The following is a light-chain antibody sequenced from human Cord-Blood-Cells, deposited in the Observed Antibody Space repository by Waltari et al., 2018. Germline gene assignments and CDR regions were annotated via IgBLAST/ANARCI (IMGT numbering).Light chain of an antibody. CDR2: KDS. V-gene: IGLV3-1*01. Sequence: SYELTQPPSVSVSPGQTANITCSGDKLGDKYACWYQQKPGQSPVVVIYKDSKRPSGIPERFSGSNSGNTATLTISGTQAMDEADYYCQAWDSSTVVFGGGTKLTVL. J-gene: IGLJ2*01. CDR1: KLGDKY. CDR3: QAWDSSTVV.